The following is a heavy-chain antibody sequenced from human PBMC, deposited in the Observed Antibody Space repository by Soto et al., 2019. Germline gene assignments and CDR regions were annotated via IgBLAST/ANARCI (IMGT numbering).Heavy chain of an antibody. D-gene: IGHD6-19*01. CDR1: GDSTSSHY. CDR3: GREFHGIAVAASAFDIWGQGTMVTVSSGKHPEASVKVSCKAVYYCARQPTTGDTDLWFDP. J-gene: IGHJ5*02. Sequence: SETQSLTCIVSGDSTSSHYWSWIRQPPGRGPEWIGDVYYSGSTNYHPSLRSRVTILVDTSRKQLSLRLTSVTPADTAVYYCGREFHGIAVAASAFDIWGQGTMVTVSSGKHPEASVKVSCKAVYYCARQPTTGDTDLWFDPWGQGTLVTVSS. V-gene: IGHV4-59*11. CDR2: VYYSGST.